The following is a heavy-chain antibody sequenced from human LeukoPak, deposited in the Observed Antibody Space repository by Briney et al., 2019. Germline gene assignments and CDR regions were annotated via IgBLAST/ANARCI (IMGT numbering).Heavy chain of an antibody. D-gene: IGHD2-15*01. Sequence: GRSLRLSCAASGFTVSSYSMNWVRQDAGKGLEWVSSINSSRRYLYYADSVKGRFTISRDNAKNSLYLQMNSLRAEDTAVYYCARDVDYCSGGSCYPYFDYWGQGTLVTVSS. J-gene: IGHJ4*02. CDR3: ARDVDYCSGGSCYPYFDY. CDR2: INSSRRYL. CDR1: GFTVSSYS. V-gene: IGHV3-21*01.